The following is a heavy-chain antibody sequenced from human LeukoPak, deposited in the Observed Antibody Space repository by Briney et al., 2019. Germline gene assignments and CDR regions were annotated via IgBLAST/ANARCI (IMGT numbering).Heavy chain of an antibody. D-gene: IGHD1-26*01. J-gene: IGHJ4*02. Sequence: SVKVSCKASGGTFSSYAISWVRQAPGQGLEWMGGIIPIFGTANYAQKFQGRITITADESTSTAYMELSSLRSEDTAVYYCARDHVHDIIVGATGYFDYWGQGTLVTVSS. V-gene: IGHV1-69*13. CDR1: GGTFSSYA. CDR3: ARDHVHDIIVGATGYFDY. CDR2: IIPIFGTA.